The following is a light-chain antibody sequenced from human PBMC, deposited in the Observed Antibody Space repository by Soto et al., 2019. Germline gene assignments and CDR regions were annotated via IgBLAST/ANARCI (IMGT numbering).Light chain of an antibody. CDR3: QQYYSYPSWT. CDR1: QGINSY. Sequence: AIRMTQSPSSFSASTGDRVTITCRASQGINSYLAWYQQKPGKAPKLLIYAASTLQSGVPSRFSGSGSGTDFTLTISCLQSEDFATYYCQQYYSYPSWTFGQGTKVEIK. CDR2: AAS. V-gene: IGKV1-8*01. J-gene: IGKJ1*01.